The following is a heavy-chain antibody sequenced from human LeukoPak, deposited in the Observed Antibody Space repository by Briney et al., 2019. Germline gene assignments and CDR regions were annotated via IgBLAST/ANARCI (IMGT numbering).Heavy chain of an antibody. Sequence: QPGGSLRLSCAASGFTFSSYAMSWVRQAPGKGLEWVSAISGSGGSTYYADSVKGRFTISRDNSKNTLYLQMNSLRAEDTAVYYCASAGTPLDYGDNGAVDYWGSGSLVTVSS. CDR1: GFTFSSYA. CDR3: ASAGTPLDYGDNGAVDY. V-gene: IGHV3-23*01. D-gene: IGHD4-17*01. J-gene: IGHJ4*02. CDR2: ISGSGGST.